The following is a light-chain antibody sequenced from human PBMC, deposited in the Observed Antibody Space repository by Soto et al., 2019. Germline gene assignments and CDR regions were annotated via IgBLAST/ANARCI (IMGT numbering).Light chain of an antibody. Sequence: DIQMTQSPSSLSASVGDSVTITCRASQGINNYLAWYQQKPGKLPVLLIYIASTLKPGVPSRFSGRGAGTDFTLTISSLQPEDFSTYYCQKYDSAPRTFGQGTKVEFK. V-gene: IGKV1-27*01. CDR3: QKYDSAPRT. CDR2: IAS. CDR1: QGINNY. J-gene: IGKJ1*01.